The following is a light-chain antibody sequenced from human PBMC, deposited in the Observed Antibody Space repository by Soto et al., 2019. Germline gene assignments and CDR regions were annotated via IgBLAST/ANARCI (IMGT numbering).Light chain of an antibody. CDR3: QQYGSSRT. CDR2: GAS. Sequence: EIVLTQSPGTLSLSPGERATLSCRASQSVSRSYLAWYQQKPGQAPRLLIYGASSRATGIPDRFSCSGSGTDFTLTISRLEPEDFAVYYCQQYGSSRTFGQGTKVEIK. V-gene: IGKV3-20*01. CDR1: QSVSRSY. J-gene: IGKJ1*01.